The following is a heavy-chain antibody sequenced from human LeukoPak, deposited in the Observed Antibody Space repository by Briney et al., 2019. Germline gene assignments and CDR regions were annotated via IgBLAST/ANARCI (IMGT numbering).Heavy chain of an antibody. V-gene: IGHV1-2*02. CDR2: INPKSGGT. J-gene: IGHJ4*02. D-gene: IGHD5-12*01. CDR3: ARGSNIVATIDFDY. Sequence: ASVKVSCKASGYTFTGYCIHWVRQAPGQGLEWMGWINPKSGGTNYAQKFQGRVTMTRDTSISTAYMELSSLRSEDTAVYYCARGSNIVATIDFDYWGQGTLVTVSS. CDR1: GYTFTGYC.